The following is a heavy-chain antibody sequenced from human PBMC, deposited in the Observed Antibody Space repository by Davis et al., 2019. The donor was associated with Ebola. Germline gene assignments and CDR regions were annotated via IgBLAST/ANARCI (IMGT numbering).Heavy chain of an antibody. CDR1: GYTFTSSG. J-gene: IGHJ4*02. D-gene: IGHD6-19*01. CDR2: ISPYNGNR. CDR3: GGGWLVLPNY. Sequence: ASVKVSCKASGYTFTSSGITWVRQAPGQGLEWMGWISPYNGNRHYAQRLQGRVTMTTDTSTSTVYMELSSLRSEDTAVYYCGGGWLVLPNYWGQGTLVTVSS. V-gene: IGHV1-18*01.